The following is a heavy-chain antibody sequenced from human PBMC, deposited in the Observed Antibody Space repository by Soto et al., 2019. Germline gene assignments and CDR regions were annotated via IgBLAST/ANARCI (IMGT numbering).Heavy chain of an antibody. D-gene: IGHD3-16*02. CDR3: ARDGGRYHDAFDF. CDR2: INVNTGDT. V-gene: IGHV1-3*01. Sequence: VNLVQSGAEVKRPGASLKVSCKASGYTFTNYAMHWVRQAPGQSLEWMGWINVNTGDTKHSHKFQDRVTITRNTSATTVYMELTSLKSGDTSVYFCARDGGRYHDAFDFWGPGTMVTVSS. CDR1: GYTFTNYA. J-gene: IGHJ3*01.